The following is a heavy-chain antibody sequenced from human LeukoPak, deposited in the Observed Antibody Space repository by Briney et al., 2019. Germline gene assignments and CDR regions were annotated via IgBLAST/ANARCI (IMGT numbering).Heavy chain of an antibody. Sequence: GGSLRLSCAASGFTFSSYWMHWVRQAPGKGLVWVSRINSDGSSTSYADSVKGRFTISRDNAKITLYLQMNSLRAEDTALYYCASLGYSKGYYYGMDVWGQGTTVTVSS. CDR3: ASLGYSKGYYYGMDV. CDR2: INSDGSST. CDR1: GFTFSSYW. J-gene: IGHJ6*02. D-gene: IGHD4-11*01. V-gene: IGHV3-74*01.